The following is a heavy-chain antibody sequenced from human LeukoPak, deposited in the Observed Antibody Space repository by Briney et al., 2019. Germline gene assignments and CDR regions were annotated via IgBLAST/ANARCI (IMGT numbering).Heavy chain of an antibody. Sequence: KPSETLSLTCTVSGGSISSYYWSWIRQPPGKGLEWIGEINHSGSTNYNPSLKSRVTISVDTSKNQFSLKLSSVTAADTAVYYCARPLYYYDSSGYGYWGQGTLVTVSS. V-gene: IGHV4-34*01. CDR3: ARPLYYYDSSGYGY. D-gene: IGHD3-22*01. CDR2: INHSGST. CDR1: GGSISSYY. J-gene: IGHJ4*02.